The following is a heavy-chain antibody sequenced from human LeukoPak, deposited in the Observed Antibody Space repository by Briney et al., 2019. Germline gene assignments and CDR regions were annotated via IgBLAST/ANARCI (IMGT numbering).Heavy chain of an antibody. D-gene: IGHD3-22*01. Sequence: SETLSLTCTVSGGSISSYYWSWIRQPPGKGLEWIGYIYYSGSTNYNPSLKSRVTISVDTSKNQFSLKLSSVTAADTAVYYCARVDDSSGYYYWGQGTLVTVSS. CDR2: IYYSGST. V-gene: IGHV4-59*01. CDR3: ARVDDSSGYYY. J-gene: IGHJ4*02. CDR1: GGSISSYY.